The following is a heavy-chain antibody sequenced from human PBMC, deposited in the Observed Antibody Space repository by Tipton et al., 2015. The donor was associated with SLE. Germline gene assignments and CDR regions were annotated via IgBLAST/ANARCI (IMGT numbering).Heavy chain of an antibody. D-gene: IGHD3-3*01. CDR2: ISYDGSNK. Sequence: SLRLSCAASGFTFSSYAMHWVRQAPGKGLEWVAVISYDGSNKYYADSVKGRFTISRDNSKNTLYLQMNSLRAEDTAVYYCARDKRGIFGVVLGYLIWGQGTMVTVSS. CDR3: ARDKRGIFGVVLGYLI. CDR1: GFTFSSYA. V-gene: IGHV3-30-3*01. J-gene: IGHJ3*02.